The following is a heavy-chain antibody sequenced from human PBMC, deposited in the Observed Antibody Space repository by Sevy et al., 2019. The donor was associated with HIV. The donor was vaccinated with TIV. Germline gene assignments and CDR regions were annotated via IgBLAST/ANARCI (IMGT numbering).Heavy chain of an antibody. CDR1: GFTFGNYG. D-gene: IGHD7-27*01. Sequence: GGSLRLSCVMSGFTFGNYGMHWVRQAPGQGLEWVARLPHHGGNERYSDSVKGRLTISRDISKNTLYLQMNSLRVEDTAIYFCTKDGAYWGSWDWDQGTLVTVSS. CDR3: TKDGAYWGSWD. J-gene: IGHJ4*02. V-gene: IGHV3-30*02. CDR2: LPHHGGNE.